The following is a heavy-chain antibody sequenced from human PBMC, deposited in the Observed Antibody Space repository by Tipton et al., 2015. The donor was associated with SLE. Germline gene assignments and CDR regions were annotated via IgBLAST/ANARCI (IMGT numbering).Heavy chain of an antibody. D-gene: IGHD1-7*01. CDR3: ARDGANWSYGHDAFDI. Sequence: SLRLSCAASGFSFSNFQMTWVRQAPGKGLEWVSYISSSGSTIYYADSVRGRFTISRDSAKNSLYLQMNSLRVEDTAIYYCARDGANWSYGHDAFDIWGQGTLVTVSS. V-gene: IGHV3-48*03. J-gene: IGHJ3*02. CDR1: GFSFSNFQ. CDR2: ISSSGSTI.